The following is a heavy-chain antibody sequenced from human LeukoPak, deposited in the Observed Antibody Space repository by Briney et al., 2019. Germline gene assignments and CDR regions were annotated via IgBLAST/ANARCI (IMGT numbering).Heavy chain of an antibody. J-gene: IGHJ4*02. CDR1: GFTFSTYW. D-gene: IGHD1-26*01. V-gene: IGHV3-23*01. Sequence: GGSLRLSCAASGFTFSTYWMHWVRQAPGKGLEWVSTISAGDGNTYYADSVKGRFTISRDNSKTTLYLQMNSLRAEDTAVYYCAKVLWSTRKFDYWGQGTLVTVSS. CDR2: ISAGDGNT. CDR3: AKVLWSTRKFDY.